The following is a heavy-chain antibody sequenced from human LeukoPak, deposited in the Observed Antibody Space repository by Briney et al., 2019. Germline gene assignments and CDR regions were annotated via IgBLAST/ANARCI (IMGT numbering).Heavy chain of an antibody. CDR2: INPNGGAT. Sequence: GASVKASCKASGYTFTDYYMHWVRQAPGQGLEWMGWINPNGGATEYAQRFQGRVTMTRDTSIRTAYLDLSRLTSDDTAVYYCARDIPNSGYDGGYWGQGTLVTVSS. CDR3: ARDIPNSGYDGGY. D-gene: IGHD5-12*01. J-gene: IGHJ4*02. CDR1: GYTFTDYY. V-gene: IGHV1-2*02.